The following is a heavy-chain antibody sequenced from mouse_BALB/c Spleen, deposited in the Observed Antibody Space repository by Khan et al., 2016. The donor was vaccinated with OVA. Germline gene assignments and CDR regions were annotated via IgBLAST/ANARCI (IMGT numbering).Heavy chain of an antibody. Sequence: EVELVVSGGGLVKPGGSLKLSCAASGFTFSSYAMSWVRQTPEKRLEWVASISSGGSTYYPDSVKGRFTISSDNARNLLYLQMNDLRSDDTAMYYCAIGDSMDYWGQGTSVTVSS. CDR2: ISSGGST. CDR1: GFTFSSYA. D-gene: IGHD2-4*01. CDR3: AIGDSMDY. V-gene: IGHV5-6-5*01. J-gene: IGHJ4*01.